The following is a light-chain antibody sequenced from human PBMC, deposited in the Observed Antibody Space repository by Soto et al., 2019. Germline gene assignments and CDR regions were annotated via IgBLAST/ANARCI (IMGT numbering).Light chain of an antibody. CDR2: NAS. Sequence: EIVLTQSPGTLSLSPGERATIFGRASQRVSSNFLAWYQQKPGQAPRLLIYNASRRAAGIPDRFSGSGSGTDFTLTISRLEPEDFAVYYCQQYSTSSPRYTFGQGTKLEIK. V-gene: IGKV3-20*01. J-gene: IGKJ2*01. CDR3: QQYSTSSPRYT. CDR1: QRVSSNF.